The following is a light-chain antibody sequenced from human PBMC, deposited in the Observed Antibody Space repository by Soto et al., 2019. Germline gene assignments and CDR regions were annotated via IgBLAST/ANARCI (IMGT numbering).Light chain of an antibody. CDR3: QTWGTGMGV. V-gene: IGLV4-69*01. CDR2: LNSDGSH. CDR1: SGHSSYA. J-gene: IGLJ2*01. Sequence: QLVLTQSPSASASLGASVKLTCTLSSGHSSYAIAWHQQQPEKGPWYLMKLNSDGSHSKGDGIPDRFSGSSSGAERYLTISSLQSEDEADYYCQTWGTGMGVFGGGTKLTVL.